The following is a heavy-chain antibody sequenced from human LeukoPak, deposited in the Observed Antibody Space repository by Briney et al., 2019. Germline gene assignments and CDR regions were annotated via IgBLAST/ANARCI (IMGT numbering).Heavy chain of an antibody. CDR1: GFTFSSYA. V-gene: IGHV3-30-3*01. D-gene: IGHD1-26*01. J-gene: IGHJ3*02. CDR3: ARRRIVGSTDDAFDI. Sequence: GGSLRLSCAASGFTFSSYAMHWVRPAPGKGLDWAAVISSDGNTQYYADSVKGRFTISRDNSNNTLYLQMNSLRADDTAIYYCARRRIVGSTDDAFDIWGQGTMVTLSS. CDR2: ISSDGNTQ.